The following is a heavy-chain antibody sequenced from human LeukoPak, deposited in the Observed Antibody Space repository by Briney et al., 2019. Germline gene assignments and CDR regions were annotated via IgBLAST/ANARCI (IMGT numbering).Heavy chain of an antibody. Sequence: GASVKVSCKASGYTFTSYYMHWVRQAPGQGLEWMGIINPSGGSTSYAQKFQGRVTMTRDMSTSTVYMELRSLRSEDTAVYYCVAGVQTGGWFDPWGQGTLVTVSS. CDR1: GYTFTSYY. CDR2: INPSGGST. V-gene: IGHV1-46*01. J-gene: IGHJ5*02. CDR3: VAGVQTGGWFDP. D-gene: IGHD1-14*01.